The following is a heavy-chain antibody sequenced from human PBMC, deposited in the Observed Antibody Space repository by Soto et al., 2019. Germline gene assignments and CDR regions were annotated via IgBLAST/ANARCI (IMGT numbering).Heavy chain of an antibody. CDR1: GGTFSSYA. D-gene: IGHD3-10*01. V-gene: IGHV1-69*10. CDR2: IIPIFGIA. CDR3: AGGGGSGSYYNEYDAFDI. Sequence: ASVKVSCKASGGTFSSYAISWVRQAPGQGLEWMGGIIPIFGIANYAQKFQGRVTITADKSTSTAYMELSSLRSEDTAGYYCAGGGGSGSYYNEYDAFDIWGQGTMVTVSS. J-gene: IGHJ3*02.